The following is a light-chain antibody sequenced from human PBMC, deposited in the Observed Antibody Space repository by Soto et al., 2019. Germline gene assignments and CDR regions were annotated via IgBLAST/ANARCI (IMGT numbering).Light chain of an antibody. CDR3: SSYTSGNTHL. V-gene: IGLV2-14*01. J-gene: IGLJ2*01. CDR2: EVS. Sequence: QSALTQPASVSGSPGQSITISCTGTSSDIGSYNHVSWYQHHPGKAPKLIVYEVSNRPSGVSNRFSGSKSGKTASLTISGLQAEDEADYYCSSYTSGNTHLFGGGTKLTVL. CDR1: SSDIGSYNH.